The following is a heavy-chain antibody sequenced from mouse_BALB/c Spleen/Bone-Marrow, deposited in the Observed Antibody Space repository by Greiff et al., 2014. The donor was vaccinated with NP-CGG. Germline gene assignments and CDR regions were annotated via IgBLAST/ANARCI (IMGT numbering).Heavy chain of an antibody. Sequence: VQLKESGGGLVQPGGSLRLSCATPGFTFTDYYMSWVRQPPGKALEWLGFIRNKANGYTTEYSASVKGRFTISRDNSQSILYLQMNTLRAEDSATYYCARDRGLLRFDYWGQGTTLTVSS. J-gene: IGHJ2*01. D-gene: IGHD2-3*01. V-gene: IGHV7-3*02. CDR3: ARDRGLLRFDY. CDR1: GFTFTDYY. CDR2: IRNKANGYTT.